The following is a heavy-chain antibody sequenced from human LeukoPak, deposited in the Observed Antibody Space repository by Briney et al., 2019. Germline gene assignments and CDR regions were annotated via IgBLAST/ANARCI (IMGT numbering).Heavy chain of an antibody. CDR2: ISSSGGST. Sequence: GGSLRLSCAASGFTFSSYAMSWVRQAPGKGLEWVSVISSSGGSTYYADSVKGRFTISRDNSKNTLYLQMNSLRAEDTAVYYCAKVPWLVPDYWGQGTLVTVSS. CDR3: AKVPWLVPDY. J-gene: IGHJ4*02. V-gene: IGHV3-23*01. D-gene: IGHD6-19*01. CDR1: GFTFSSYA.